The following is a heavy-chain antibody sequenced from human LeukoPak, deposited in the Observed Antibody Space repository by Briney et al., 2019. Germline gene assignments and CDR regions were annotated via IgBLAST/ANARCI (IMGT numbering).Heavy chain of an antibody. CDR3: AKVNGLMANYFDS. V-gene: IGHV3-23*01. CDR1: GSTFTSYA. D-gene: IGHD3-16*01. J-gene: IGHJ4*02. Sequence: GGSLRLSCAASGSTFTSYAMNWVRQAPGKGLEWVSAISGSGGATHYAHSVKGRFTLSRDNSKNPLYLQMTSLRAEDTAVYYCAKVNGLMANYFDSWGQGTLVTVSS. CDR2: ISGSGGAT.